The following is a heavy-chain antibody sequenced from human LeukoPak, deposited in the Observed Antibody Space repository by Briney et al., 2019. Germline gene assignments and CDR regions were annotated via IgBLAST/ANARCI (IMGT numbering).Heavy chain of an antibody. J-gene: IGHJ6*03. CDR3: AKGYGWEASYYYYYMDV. CDR2: ISGSGSRT. D-gene: IGHD1-26*01. V-gene: IGHV3-23*01. CDR1: RFTFSTYG. Sequence: GGSLRLSCAASRFTFSTYGMNWVRQTPGKGLEWVSAISGSGSRTYHADSVKGRFTISRDNSKNTLYLQMNSLRAEDTAVYYCAKGYGWEASYYYYYMDVWGKGTTVTVSS.